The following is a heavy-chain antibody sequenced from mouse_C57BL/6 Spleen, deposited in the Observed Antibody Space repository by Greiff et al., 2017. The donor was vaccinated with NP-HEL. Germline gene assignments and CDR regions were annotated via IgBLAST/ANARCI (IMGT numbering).Heavy chain of an antibody. Sequence: EVQLVESGGGLVKPGGSLKLSCAASGFTFSSYAMSWVRQTPEKRLEWVATISDGGSYTYYPDNVKGRFTISRDNAKNNLYLQMSHLKSEDTAMYYCARDSYYYGSSYGYWGQGTTLTVSS. CDR1: GFTFSSYA. D-gene: IGHD1-1*01. V-gene: IGHV5-4*01. CDR3: ARDSYYYGSSYGY. J-gene: IGHJ2*01. CDR2: ISDGGSYT.